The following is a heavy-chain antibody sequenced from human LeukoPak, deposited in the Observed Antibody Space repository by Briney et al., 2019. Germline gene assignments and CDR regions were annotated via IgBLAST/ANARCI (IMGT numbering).Heavy chain of an antibody. J-gene: IGHJ4*02. CDR1: GFTFSSYW. CDR2: IKQDGSEK. D-gene: IGHD3-3*01. Sequence: GGSLRLSCAASGFTFSSYWMSWVRQAPGKGLEGVANIKQDGSEKYYVDSVKGRFTISRDNAKNSLYLQMNSLRAEDTAVYYCARLLYDFWSGGVAFDYWGQGTLVTVSS. CDR3: ARLLYDFWSGGVAFDY. V-gene: IGHV3-7*01.